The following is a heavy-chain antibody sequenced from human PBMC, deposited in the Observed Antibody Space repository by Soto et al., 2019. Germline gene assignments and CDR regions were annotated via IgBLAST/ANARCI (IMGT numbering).Heavy chain of an antibody. CDR2: IIPIFGTA. Sequence: QVQLVQSGAEVKKPGSSVKVSCKASGGTFSSYAISWVRQAPGQGLEWMGGIIPIFGTANYAQKFQGRVKLTADEPPSTAYMALSRLRSEETAVYYCATRVIAVAGTDYYCMGVWGQGTKVTVSS. D-gene: IGHD6-19*01. J-gene: IGHJ6*02. CDR3: ATRVIAVAGTDYYCMGV. V-gene: IGHV1-69*12. CDR1: GGTFSSYA.